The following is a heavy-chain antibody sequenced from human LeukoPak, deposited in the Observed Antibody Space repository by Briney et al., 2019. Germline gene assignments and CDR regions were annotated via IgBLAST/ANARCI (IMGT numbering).Heavy chain of an antibody. J-gene: IGHJ4*02. Sequence: GGSLRLSCAASGFTFSSYWMSWVRQAPGKGLEWVTNIKQDGSEKYYVDSVKGRFTISRDNAKTSLYLQMNSLRAEDTAVYYCARDLSGVAGYTYGRGIDYWGQGTLVTVSS. D-gene: IGHD5-18*01. V-gene: IGHV3-7*01. CDR2: IKQDGSEK. CDR1: GFTFSSYW. CDR3: ARDLSGVAGYTYGRGIDY.